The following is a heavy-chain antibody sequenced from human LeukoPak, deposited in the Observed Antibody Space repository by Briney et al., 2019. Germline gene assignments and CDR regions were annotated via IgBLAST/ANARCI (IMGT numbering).Heavy chain of an antibody. Sequence: PSETLSLTCAVYGGSFSGYYCSWIRQPPGKGLDWIGEINHSGSTNYNPSLKSRVTISVDTSKNQFSLKLSSVTAADTAVYYCARDHIVVVPAAENGFDYWGQGTLVTVSS. D-gene: IGHD2-2*01. CDR1: GGSFSGYY. J-gene: IGHJ4*02. V-gene: IGHV4-34*01. CDR3: ARDHIVVVPAAENGFDY. CDR2: INHSGST.